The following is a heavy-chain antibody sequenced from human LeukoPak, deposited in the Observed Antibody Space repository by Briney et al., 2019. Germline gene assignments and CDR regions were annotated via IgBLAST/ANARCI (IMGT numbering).Heavy chain of an antibody. V-gene: IGHV3-48*01. Sequence: GGSLRLSCAASEFTFSSYSMTWVRQAPGKGLEWVSYTSSSNNTIYYADSVKGRFTISRDNAKNSLYLQMNSLRAEDTAVYYCARVPYNWNYRNDYWGQGTLVTVSS. CDR1: EFTFSSYS. CDR3: ARVPYNWNYRNDY. CDR2: TSSSNNTI. D-gene: IGHD1-7*01. J-gene: IGHJ4*02.